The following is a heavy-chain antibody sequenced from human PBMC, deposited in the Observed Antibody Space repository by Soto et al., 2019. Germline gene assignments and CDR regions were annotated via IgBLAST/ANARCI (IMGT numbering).Heavy chain of an antibody. CDR3: ARVVFAYYDSSGYASP. CDR1: GYTFTSYG. D-gene: IGHD3-22*01. V-gene: IGHV1-18*01. CDR2: ISAYNGNT. J-gene: IGHJ5*02. Sequence: ASVKVSCKASGYTFTSYGISWVRQAPGQGLEWMGWISAYNGNTNYAQKLQGRVTRTTDTSTSTAYMELRSLRSDDTAVYYRARVVFAYYDSSGYASPWGQGTLVTVSS.